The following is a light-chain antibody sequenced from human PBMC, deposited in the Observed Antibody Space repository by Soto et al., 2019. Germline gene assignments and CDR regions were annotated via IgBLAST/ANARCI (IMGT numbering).Light chain of an antibody. Sequence: EIVLTHSPGTLSLSPCERATLSFSASQSVSNNVAWYQQKPGRAPRLLILGASTGATGIPARFSGSGSGTEFTLTISRLEPEDFAVYYCQQYNNWPAWTFGQGTKVDIK. CDR3: QQYNNWPAWT. V-gene: IGKV3-15*01. CDR2: GAS. CDR1: QSVSNN. J-gene: IGKJ1*01.